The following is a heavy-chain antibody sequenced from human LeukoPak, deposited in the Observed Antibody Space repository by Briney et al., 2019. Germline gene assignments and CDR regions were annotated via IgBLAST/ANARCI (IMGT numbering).Heavy chain of an antibody. V-gene: IGHV3-30*04. CDR2: ISYGGDNK. J-gene: IGHJ4*02. Sequence: GGSLRLFCAASGFNFQIYAMHWARQAPGKGLEWVAIISYGGDNKYYADSVKGRFTISRDNSKSMLYLQMNGLRPEDTAVYYCSRDGPRDYDILTALDYWGQGTVVSVSS. CDR1: GFNFQIYA. CDR3: SRDGPRDYDILTALDY. D-gene: IGHD3-9*01.